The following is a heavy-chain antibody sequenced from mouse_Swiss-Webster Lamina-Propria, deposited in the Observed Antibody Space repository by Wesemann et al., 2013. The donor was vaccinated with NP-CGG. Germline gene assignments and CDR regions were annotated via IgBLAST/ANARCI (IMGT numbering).Heavy chain of an antibody. CDR1: GYTFTDYA. CDR3: ARVGTDYFDY. J-gene: IGHJ2*01. D-gene: IGHD3-3*01. Sequence: QVQLQQSGAELVRPGVSVKISCKGSGYTFTDYAMHWVKQSHAKSLEWIGVISTYYGDASYNQKFKGKATMTVDKSSSTAYMELARLTSEDSAIYYCARVGTDYFDYWGQGTTLTVSS. V-gene: IGHV1S137*01. CDR2: ISTYYGDA.